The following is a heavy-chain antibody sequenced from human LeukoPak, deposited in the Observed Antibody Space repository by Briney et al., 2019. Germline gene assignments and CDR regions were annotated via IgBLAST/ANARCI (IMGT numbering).Heavy chain of an antibody. Sequence: KPGGSLRLSCAASGFTFSNAWLSWVRQAPGKGLEWVGRIKCKTDGGTTDYAAPVKGRFTISRDDSKTTLYLQMNSLKTEDTAVYYCTTDDPRWYAYWGQGTLVTVSS. CDR3: TTDDPRWYAY. V-gene: IGHV3-15*01. CDR2: IKCKTDGGTT. CDR1: GFTFSNAW. D-gene: IGHD6-13*01. J-gene: IGHJ4*02.